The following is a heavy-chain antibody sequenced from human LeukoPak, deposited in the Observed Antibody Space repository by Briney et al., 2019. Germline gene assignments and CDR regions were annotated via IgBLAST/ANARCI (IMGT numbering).Heavy chain of an antibody. CDR3: ARGYNSGELDY. D-gene: IGHD5-18*01. J-gene: IGHJ4*02. V-gene: IGHV3-74*01. CDR1: GLTFSRHW. CDR2: IGIDGTDT. Sequence: GGSLRLSCAVSGLTFSRHWMYWVRQAPGKGLVGVSRIGIDGTDTAYADSVKGRFTISRDNAKSTLDLQMNSLRVEDTAVYFCARGYNSGELDYWGQGALVTVSS.